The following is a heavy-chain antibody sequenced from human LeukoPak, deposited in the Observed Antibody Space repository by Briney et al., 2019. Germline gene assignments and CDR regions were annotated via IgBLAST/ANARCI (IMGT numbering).Heavy chain of an antibody. D-gene: IGHD2-2*01. V-gene: IGHV3-21*01. Sequence: GGSLRLSCAASGFTFSRYSMNWVRQAPGKGLEWVSSISISSSYIYYADSVKGRFTMSRDNAKNSLYLQMNNLRAEDTAVYYCARPRGCGSSRCNNFDYWGQGTLVTVSS. CDR3: ARPRGCGSSRCNNFDY. CDR2: ISISSSYI. J-gene: IGHJ4*02. CDR1: GFTFSRYS.